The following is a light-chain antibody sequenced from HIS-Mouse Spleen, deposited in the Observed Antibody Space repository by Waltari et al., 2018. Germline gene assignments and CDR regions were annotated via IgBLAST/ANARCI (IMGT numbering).Light chain of an antibody. V-gene: IGLV2-11*01. Sequence: QSALTQPRSVSGSPGQSVTISCTGTSSDVGGYHYVPWYQQHPGKAPKLMSYDVSKRPSGVPDRFSGSKSGNTASLTISGLQAEDEADYYCCSYAGSYTWVFGGGTKLTVL. J-gene: IGLJ3*02. CDR3: CSYAGSYTWV. CDR2: DVS. CDR1: SSDVGGYHY.